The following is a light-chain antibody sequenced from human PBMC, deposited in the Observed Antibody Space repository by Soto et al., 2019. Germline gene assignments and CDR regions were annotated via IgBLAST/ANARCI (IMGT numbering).Light chain of an antibody. J-gene: IGKJ2*01. V-gene: IGKV3-20*01. CDR2: GAS. CDR3: QQYGREYT. CDR1: QSVSSSY. Sequence: EIVLTQSPGTLSLSPGERATLSCRASQSVSSSYLAWYQQTPGQAPRLLIYGASSRATGIPDRFSGSGSGTDFTLTISRLEPEDFAVSYCQQYGREYTFGQGTKLEIK.